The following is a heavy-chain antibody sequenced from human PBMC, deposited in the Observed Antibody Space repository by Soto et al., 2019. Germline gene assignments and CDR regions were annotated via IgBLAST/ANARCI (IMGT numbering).Heavy chain of an antibody. Sequence: EVQLLESGGGLVQPGGSLRLSCAASGFTFSSYAMRWVRQAPVKGLEWVSAISGSGGSTYYADSVKGRFTISRDNSKNTLYLRMNSLRAEDTAVYYCARRGSGSYYDYWGQGTLVTVSS. CDR3: ARRGSGSYYDY. CDR1: GFTFSSYA. D-gene: IGHD1-26*01. J-gene: IGHJ4*02. CDR2: ISGSGGST. V-gene: IGHV3-23*01.